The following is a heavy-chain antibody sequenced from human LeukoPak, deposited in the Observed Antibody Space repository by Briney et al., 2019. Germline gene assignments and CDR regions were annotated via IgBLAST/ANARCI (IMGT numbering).Heavy chain of an antibody. Sequence: SETLSLTCTVSGGSISSSSYYWGWIRQPPGKGLEWIGSIYYSGSTYYGPSLKSRATISVDTSKNHFSLKLSSVTAADAAVYYCARRATNWGSFDYWGQGNPVTVSS. CDR1: GGSISSSSYY. D-gene: IGHD7-27*01. V-gene: IGHV4-39*02. CDR3: ARRATNWGSFDY. CDR2: IYYSGST. J-gene: IGHJ4*02.